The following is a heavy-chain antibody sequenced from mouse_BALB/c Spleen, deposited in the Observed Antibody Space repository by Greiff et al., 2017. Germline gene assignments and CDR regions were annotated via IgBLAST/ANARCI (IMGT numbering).Heavy chain of an antibody. Sequence: EVQRVESGPELVKPGASVKMSCKASGYTFTSYVMHWVKQKPGQGLEWIGYINPYNDGTKYNEKFKGKATLTSDKSSSTAYMELSSLTSEDSAVYYCAREAYGNPFAYWGQGTLVTVSA. CDR3: AREAYGNPFAY. CDR2: INPYNDGT. D-gene: IGHD2-1*01. V-gene: IGHV1-14*01. CDR1: GYTFTSYV. J-gene: IGHJ3*01.